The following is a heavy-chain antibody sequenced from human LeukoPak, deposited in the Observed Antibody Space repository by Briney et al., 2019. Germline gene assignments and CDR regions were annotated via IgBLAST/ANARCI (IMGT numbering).Heavy chain of an antibody. J-gene: IGHJ6*02. Sequence: SQTLSLTCAISGDSVSSNSAAWNWIRQSPSRGLEWLGRTYYRSKWYNDYAVSVKSRITINPDTSKNQFSLKLSSVTAADTAVYYCARDPSGSPYYYYGMDVWGQGTTVTVSS. CDR1: GDSVSSNSAA. CDR2: TYYRSKWYN. V-gene: IGHV6-1*01. CDR3: ARDPSGSPYYYYGMDV.